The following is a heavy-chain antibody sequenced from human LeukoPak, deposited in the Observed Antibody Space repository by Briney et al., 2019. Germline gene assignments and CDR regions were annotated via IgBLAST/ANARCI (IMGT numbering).Heavy chain of an antibody. Sequence: GRSLRLSCAASGFTFSSYGMHWVRQAPGKGLEWVAVIWYDGSNKYYADSVKGRFTISRDNSKNTLYLQMNSLRAEDTAVYYCAREGDILTGYYTGFDYWGQGTLVTVSS. CDR2: IWYDGSNK. D-gene: IGHD3-9*01. V-gene: IGHV3-33*01. CDR1: GFTFSSYG. CDR3: AREGDILTGYYTGFDY. J-gene: IGHJ4*02.